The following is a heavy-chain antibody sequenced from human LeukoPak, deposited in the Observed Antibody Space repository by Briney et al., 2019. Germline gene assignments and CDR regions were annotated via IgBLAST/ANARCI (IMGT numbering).Heavy chain of an antibody. V-gene: IGHV3-7*04. Sequence: GGSLRLSCAASGLTFSNYWMTWVRQAPGKGLEWLANIKKDGSEKYYVDSVKGRFSISRDNAKNSLYLQMNSLTVEDTAVYYCARGGSSSSWFWIDWGQGTLVIVSS. J-gene: IGHJ4*02. CDR1: GLTFSNYW. CDR3: ARGGSSSSWFWID. D-gene: IGHD6-13*01. CDR2: IKKDGSEK.